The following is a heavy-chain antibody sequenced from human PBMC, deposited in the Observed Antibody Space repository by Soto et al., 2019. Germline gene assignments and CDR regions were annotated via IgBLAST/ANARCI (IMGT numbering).Heavy chain of an antibody. V-gene: IGHV3-30*18. CDR1: GFTLSSYG. CDR3: AKDLQQQVAPGDYYGLDV. J-gene: IGHJ6*02. CDR2: ISYDGSNK. Sequence: QVPLVESGGGVVQSGRSLRLSCAASGFTLSSYGMHWVRQAPGKWLEWVAVISYDGSNKYYADSVKGRFTISRDNSKNTLYLQMNSLRGEDTPVYYCAKDLQQQVAPGDYYGLDVWGQGTTVTVSS. D-gene: IGHD6-13*01.